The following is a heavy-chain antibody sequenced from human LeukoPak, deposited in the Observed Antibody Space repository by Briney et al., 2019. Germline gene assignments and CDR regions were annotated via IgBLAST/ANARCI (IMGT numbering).Heavy chain of an antibody. V-gene: IGHV4-34*01. CDR1: GGSFSGYY. CDR2: INHSGST. Sequence: SETLSLTCAVYGGSFSGYYWSWIRQPPGKGLEWIGEINHSGSTNYNPSLKSRVTISVDTSKNQFSLKLSSVTAADTAVYYCVRGDLNYYDSSGHFDYWGQGTLVTVSS. CDR3: VRGDLNYYDSSGHFDY. D-gene: IGHD3-22*01. J-gene: IGHJ4*02.